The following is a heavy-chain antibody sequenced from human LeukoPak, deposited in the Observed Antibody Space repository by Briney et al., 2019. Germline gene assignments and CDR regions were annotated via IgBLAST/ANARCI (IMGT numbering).Heavy chain of an antibody. CDR2: ISGSGGST. CDR3: AKERVYYYDSSGYLTPSGEYFDY. CDR1: GFTFSSYA. V-gene: IGHV3-23*01. D-gene: IGHD3-22*01. Sequence: PGGSLRLSCAASGFTFSSYAMSWVRQAPGKGLEWVSAISGSGGSTYYADSVKGRFTISGDNSKNTLYLQMNSLRAEDTAVYYCAKERVYYYDSSGYLTPSGEYFDYWGQGTRVTVSS. J-gene: IGHJ4*02.